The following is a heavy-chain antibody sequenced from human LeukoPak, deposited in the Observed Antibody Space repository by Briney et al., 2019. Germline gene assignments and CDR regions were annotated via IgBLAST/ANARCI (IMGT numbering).Heavy chain of an antibody. J-gene: IGHJ6*03. Sequence: TSETLSLTCTVSGYSISSGSYWGWIRQPPGKGLEWIGSIHHSGSIYNNPSLKSRVTISVDTSKNQFSLKLTSVTAADTAVYYCARETSQKGAHYMDVWGRGTTVTISS. D-gene: IGHD3-16*01. CDR3: ARETSQKGAHYMDV. CDR2: IHHSGSI. V-gene: IGHV4-38-2*02. CDR1: GYSISSGSY.